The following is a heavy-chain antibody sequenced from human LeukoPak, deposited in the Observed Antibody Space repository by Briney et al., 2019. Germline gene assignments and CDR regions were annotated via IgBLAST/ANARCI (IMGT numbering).Heavy chain of an antibody. CDR1: GFAFSSYS. CDR2: IKEAGTET. D-gene: IGHD5-24*01. CDR3: ARDDLKNRGCYNIED. Sequence: GGSLRLSCGASGFAFSSYSMTWVRQAPGEGLEWVATIKEAGTETFYVDSVKGRFTISRDNAKNSLFLQMNSLRAEDTAVYFCARDDLKNRGCYNIEDWGQGTLVTVSS. V-gene: IGHV3-7*01. J-gene: IGHJ4*02.